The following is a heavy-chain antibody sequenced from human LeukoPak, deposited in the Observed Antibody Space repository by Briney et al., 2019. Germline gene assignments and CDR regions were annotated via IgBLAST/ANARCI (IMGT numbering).Heavy chain of an antibody. CDR1: GFTFSSYS. Sequence: GGSLRLSCAASGFTFSSYSMNWVRQAPGKGLEWVSSISSSSSYIYYADSVKGRFTISRDSAKNSLYLQMNGLRAEDTAVYYCARGDIVVANWFDPWGQGTLVTVSS. D-gene: IGHD2-2*01. V-gene: IGHV3-21*01. CDR3: ARGDIVVANWFDP. CDR2: ISSSSSYI. J-gene: IGHJ5*02.